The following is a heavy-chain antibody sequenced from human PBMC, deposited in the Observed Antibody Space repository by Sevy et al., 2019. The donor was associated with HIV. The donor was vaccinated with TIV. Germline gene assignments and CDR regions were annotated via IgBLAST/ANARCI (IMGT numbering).Heavy chain of an antibody. Sequence: ASVKVSCKASGYTFTGYYMHWVRQAPGQGLEWMGWINPNSGGTNYAQKFQGRVTMTRDTSISTAYMELSRLRSDDTAVYYCARGVVVVPAAIRSRGFRNWFDPWGQGTLVTVSS. J-gene: IGHJ5*02. CDR2: INPNSGGT. CDR1: GYTFTGYY. CDR3: ARGVVVVPAAIRSRGFRNWFDP. D-gene: IGHD2-2*01. V-gene: IGHV1-2*02.